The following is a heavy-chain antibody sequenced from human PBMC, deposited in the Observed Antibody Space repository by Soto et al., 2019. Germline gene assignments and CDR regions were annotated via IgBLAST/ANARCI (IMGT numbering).Heavy chain of an antibody. D-gene: IGHD3-16*01. CDR2: IYYSGST. Sequence: QVQLQESGPGLVKPSQTLSLTCTVSGGSISSGDYYWSWIRQPPGKGLEWIGYIYYSGSTYYNPSLKSRDTISVDTSKNQFALKLSSVTAADTAVYYCARRYDYVWGSYANYYYYGMDVWGQGTTVTVSS. J-gene: IGHJ6*02. V-gene: IGHV4-30-4*01. CDR3: ARRYDYVWGSYANYYYYGMDV. CDR1: GGSISSGDYY.